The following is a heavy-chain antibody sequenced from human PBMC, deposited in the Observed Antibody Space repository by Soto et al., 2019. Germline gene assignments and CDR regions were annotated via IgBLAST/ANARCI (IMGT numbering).Heavy chain of an antibody. Sequence: QVQLVQSGAEVKKPGASVKVSCKTSGYTFTTYYMHWVRQAPGEGLEWMGLINPSLGTTTYAQKFQGRVTMITDTSTSTVYMELSSLRSEDTAVYYCTSAFSSSRKSLSDYWGQGTLVTVSS. CDR3: TSAFSSSRKSLSDY. CDR1: GYTFTTYY. J-gene: IGHJ4*02. D-gene: IGHD2-2*01. CDR2: INPSLGTT. V-gene: IGHV1-46*01.